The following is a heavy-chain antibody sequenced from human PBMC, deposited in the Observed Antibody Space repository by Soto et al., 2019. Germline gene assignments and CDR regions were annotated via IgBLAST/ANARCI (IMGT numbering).Heavy chain of an antibody. J-gene: IGHJ6*02. Sequence: SETLSLTCTVAGGSMTSGDQYWTWIRQHPGEGLEWIGYINHRGSIYYNPSLQSRVSMSVVTSQNQFSLNLTSVTAADTAVYYCARELPQRQGRNMDVRGQGTTVTVSS. CDR1: GGSMTSGDQY. V-gene: IGHV4-31*03. D-gene: IGHD3-10*01. CDR3: ARELPQRQGRNMDV. CDR2: INHRGSI.